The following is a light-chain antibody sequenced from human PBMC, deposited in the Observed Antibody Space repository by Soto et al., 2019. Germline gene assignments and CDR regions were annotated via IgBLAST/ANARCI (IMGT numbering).Light chain of an antibody. V-gene: IGKV3-15*01. CDR1: QSVSSCY. CDR3: QHYNTWART. J-gene: IGKJ1*01. Sequence: ELVWTLYARKLSVSGRSVALGGCSTSQSVSSCYGAWYQQKPAQAPRLLIYGTSTRAAGTPARFSGSEPRTEYTLTISTLHSEDSAVSYYQHYNTWARTFGQGTQVDI. CDR2: GTS.